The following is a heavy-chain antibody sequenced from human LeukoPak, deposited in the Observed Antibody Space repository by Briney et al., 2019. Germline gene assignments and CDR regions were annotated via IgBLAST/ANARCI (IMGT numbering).Heavy chain of an antibody. Sequence: SETLSLTCTVTGASISSHYWCWIRQTPGTGLEWIEDIYDRGGTTYNPSLKSRVSISVDTSRNQFSLNLRSVTAADTAVYYCAKIEVGRFDPWGQGTLVTVSS. J-gene: IGHJ5*02. CDR2: IYDRGGT. CDR1: GASISSHY. CDR3: AKIEVGRFDP. D-gene: IGHD1-26*01. V-gene: IGHV4-59*11.